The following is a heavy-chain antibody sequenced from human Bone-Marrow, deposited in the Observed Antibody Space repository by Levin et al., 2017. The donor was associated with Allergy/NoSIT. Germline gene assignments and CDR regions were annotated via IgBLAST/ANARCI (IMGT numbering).Heavy chain of an antibody. CDR3: ARGIIGDVRVAHKEAFDI. D-gene: IGHD2-8*02. Sequence: KAGGSLRLSCTVSGFTFSIYSINWVRQAPGKGLEWVSSISISGSDMYYVDSVKGRFTISRDNAKNSLTLQMNSLRAEDTAVYYCARGIIGDVRVAHKEAFDIWGQGTMVSVSS. V-gene: IGHV3-21*01. J-gene: IGHJ3*02. CDR1: GFTFSIYS. CDR2: ISISGSDM.